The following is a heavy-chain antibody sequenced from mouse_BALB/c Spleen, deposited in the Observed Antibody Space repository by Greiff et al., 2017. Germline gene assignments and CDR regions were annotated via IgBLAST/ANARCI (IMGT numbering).Heavy chain of an antibody. CDR3: ARTYYGYDGAMDY. D-gene: IGHD2-9*01. CDR2: IDPENGNT. V-gene: IGHV14-1*02. Sequence: VQLKQSGAELVRPGALVKLSCKASGFNIKDYYMHWVKQRPEQGLEWIGWIDPENGNTIYDPKFQGKASITADTSSNTAYLQLSSLTSEDTAVYYCARTYYGYDGAMDYWGQGTSVTVSS. J-gene: IGHJ4*01. CDR1: GFNIKDYY.